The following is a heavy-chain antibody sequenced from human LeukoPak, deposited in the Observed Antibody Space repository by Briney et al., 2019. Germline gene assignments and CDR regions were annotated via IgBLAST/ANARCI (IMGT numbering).Heavy chain of an antibody. D-gene: IGHD6-13*01. CDR3: ARDGPGQQLINYYYYNMDV. CDR2: IWHDGSNK. Sequence: PGGSLRLSCAASGFTFSNFWMHWVRQAPGKGLEWVALIWHDGSNKYYADSVKGRFTISRDNSKNTLYLQMNSLRAEDTGVYYCARDGPGQQLINYYYYNMDVWGQGTTVTVSS. CDR1: GFTFSNFW. J-gene: IGHJ6*02. V-gene: IGHV3-33*08.